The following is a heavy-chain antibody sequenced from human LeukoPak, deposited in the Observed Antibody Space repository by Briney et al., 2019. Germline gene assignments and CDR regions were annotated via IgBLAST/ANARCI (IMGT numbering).Heavy chain of an antibody. V-gene: IGHV4-34*01. J-gene: IGHJ4*02. CDR2: INHSGSA. CDR3: VTYYFDSSGPKKNY. CDR1: GGSFSGYY. Sequence: SETLSLTCAVYGGSFSGYYWSWIRQPPGKGLEWIGEINHSGSANYNPSLKSRVTISVDTSKKQFSLKLSSVTAADTAVYYCVTYYFDSSGPKKNYWGQGTLVTVSS. D-gene: IGHD3-22*01.